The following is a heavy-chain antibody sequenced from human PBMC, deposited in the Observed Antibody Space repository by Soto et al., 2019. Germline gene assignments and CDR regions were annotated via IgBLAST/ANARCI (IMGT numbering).Heavy chain of an antibody. J-gene: IGHJ4*02. CDR1: GFTFSNYA. Sequence: GGSLRLSCAGSGFTFSNYAMSWVRQAPGKGLAWVSAISGSGGSTYYADSVKGRFTISRDNSKNTLYLQMNSLRAEDTALYYCAKGPVRATVLFNYWGEGTMVTVYS. V-gene: IGHV3-23*01. CDR3: AKGPVRATVLFNY. CDR2: ISGSGGST. D-gene: IGHD1-26*01.